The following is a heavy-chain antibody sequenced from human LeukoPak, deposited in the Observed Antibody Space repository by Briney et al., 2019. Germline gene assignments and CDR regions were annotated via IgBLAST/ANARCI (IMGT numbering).Heavy chain of an antibody. V-gene: IGHV4-59*01. CDR1: GGSISSYY. D-gene: IGHD3-9*01. CDR2: IYYSGST. CDR3: ARAGRDYDILTGLTWRAFDI. Sequence: PSETLSLTCTVSGGSISSYYWSWIRQPPGKGLEWIGYIYYSGSTNYNPSLKSRVTISVDTSKNQFSLKLSSVTTADTAVYYCARAGRDYDILTGLTWRAFDIWGQGTMVTVSS. J-gene: IGHJ3*02.